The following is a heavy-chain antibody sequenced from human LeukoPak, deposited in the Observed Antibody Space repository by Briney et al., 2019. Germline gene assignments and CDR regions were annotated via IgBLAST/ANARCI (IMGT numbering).Heavy chain of an antibody. CDR2: IYHSGST. CDR1: GYSISSGYY. D-gene: IGHD5-12*01. Sequence: SETLSLTCTVSGYSISSGYYWGWIRQPPGKGLEWIGSIYHSGSTYYNPSLKSRVTISVDTSKNQFSLKLSSVTAADTAVYYCARGRGYSGYEYDYWGQGTLVTVSS. V-gene: IGHV4-38-2*02. J-gene: IGHJ4*02. CDR3: ARGRGYSGYEYDY.